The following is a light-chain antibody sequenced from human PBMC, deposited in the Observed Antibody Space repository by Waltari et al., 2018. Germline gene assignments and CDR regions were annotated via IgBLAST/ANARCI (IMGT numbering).Light chain of an antibody. CDR2: DAS. Sequence: EIVLAQSPATLSFSPGERATLSCRASRSVGRFLAWSQRKPGQAPRLLIYDASDRATGTPARFSVSGSGTDFTLTISSLEPEDFAVEYCQHRGNWSFLAFGQGTRLEIK. CDR3: QHRGNWSFLA. V-gene: IGKV3-11*01. J-gene: IGKJ5*01. CDR1: RSVGRF.